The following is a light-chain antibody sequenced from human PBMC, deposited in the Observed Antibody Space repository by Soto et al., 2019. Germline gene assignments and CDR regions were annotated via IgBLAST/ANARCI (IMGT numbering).Light chain of an antibody. CDR3: MQGTHWPPFT. CDR1: QSLVYSDGNTY. CDR2: KVS. V-gene: IGKV2-30*01. J-gene: IGKJ3*01. Sequence: DVVMTQSPLSLPVTLGQPASISCRSSQSLVYSDGNTYLNWFQQRPGQSPRRLIYKVSKRDSGVPDRFSGSGSGTEFTLKIIRVEAEDVGVYYCMQGTHWPPFTFGPGTKVDIK.